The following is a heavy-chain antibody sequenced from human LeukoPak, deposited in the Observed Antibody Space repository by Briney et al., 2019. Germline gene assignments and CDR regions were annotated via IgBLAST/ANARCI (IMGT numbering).Heavy chain of an antibody. CDR3: AKDQKMHGDY. J-gene: IGHJ4*02. CDR1: GFTFGNYA. D-gene: IGHD5-24*01. CDR2: ISGNGGST. V-gene: IGHV3-23*01. Sequence: PGGSLRLSCAASGFTFGNYAMSWVRQAPGKGLEWVSLISGNGGSTYYADSVKGRFTISRDNSKNTLYLQMSSLRAEDTAVYYCAKDQKMHGDYWGQGTLVTVSS.